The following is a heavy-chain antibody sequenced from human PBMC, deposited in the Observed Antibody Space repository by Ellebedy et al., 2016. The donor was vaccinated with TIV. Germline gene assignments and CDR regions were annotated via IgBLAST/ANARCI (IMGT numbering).Heavy chain of an antibody. CDR2: IHHSGST. V-gene: IGHV4-59*08. D-gene: IGHD4-17*01. CDR1: GGSISSHY. Sequence: MPSETLSLTCTLSGGSISSHYWSWVRQPPGKGLEWIGRIHHSGSTTYNSSLASRVTISVDTSKNQFTLKLSSVTATDTAVYYCVRRSPTVFAGDAFDIWGQGTTVTVSS. J-gene: IGHJ3*02. CDR3: VRRSPTVFAGDAFDI.